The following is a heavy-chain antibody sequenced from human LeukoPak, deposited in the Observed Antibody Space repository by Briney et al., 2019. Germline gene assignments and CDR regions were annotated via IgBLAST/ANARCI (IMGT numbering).Heavy chain of an antibody. CDR2: IYYSGST. D-gene: IGHD3-22*01. CDR3: GRELGSSGLDV. J-gene: IGHJ6*04. V-gene: IGHV4-59*01. Sequence: PAETLSLTCTASGGSISSYYWSWIRQPPGKGLEWIGYIYYSGSTTYNPSPKNRGTISVDTSNNQFSLQLRSVTAAETTAYYCGRELGSSGLDVWGKGTTVTVSS. CDR1: GGSISSYY.